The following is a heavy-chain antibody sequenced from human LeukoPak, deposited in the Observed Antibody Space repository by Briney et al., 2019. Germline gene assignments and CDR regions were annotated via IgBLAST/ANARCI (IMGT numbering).Heavy chain of an antibody. D-gene: IGHD5-18*01. Sequence: GRSLRLSCAASRFTFSTYGMHWVRQAPGNGLELMALISYDGNKKYYADSVKGRFTISRDNSESTLYLQMNSLRPEDTAVYYCAKGRQQWWTFDALDIWGQGTVVTVSS. J-gene: IGHJ3*02. CDR1: RFTFSTYG. V-gene: IGHV3-30*18. CDR2: ISYDGNKK. CDR3: AKGRQQWWTFDALDI.